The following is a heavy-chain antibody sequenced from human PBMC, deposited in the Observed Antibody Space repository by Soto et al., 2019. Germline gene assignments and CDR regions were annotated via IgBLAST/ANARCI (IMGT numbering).Heavy chain of an antibody. CDR1: GFTFRSYA. D-gene: IGHD3-10*01. J-gene: IGHJ6*02. CDR2: ISGSGGST. CDR3: AKETYYYGSATGYYYYYYGMDV. Sequence: PGGSLRLSCAASGFTFRSYAMSWVRQAPGKGLEWVSAISGSGGSTYYADSVKGLFTISRDNSKNTLYLQMNSLRAEDTAVYYCAKETYYYGSATGYYYYYYGMDVWGQGTTVTVSS. V-gene: IGHV3-23*01.